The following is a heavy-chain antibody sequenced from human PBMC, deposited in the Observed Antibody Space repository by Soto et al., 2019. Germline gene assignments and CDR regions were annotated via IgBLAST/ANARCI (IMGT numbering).Heavy chain of an antibody. D-gene: IGHD4-17*01. CDR3: ARTEATVTIRSNYYYYYGMDV. CDR1: GDSVSSNSAA. CDR2: TYYRSKWYN. J-gene: IGHJ6*02. V-gene: IGHV6-1*01. Sequence: SQTLSLTCAISGDSVSSNSAAWNWIRQSPSRGLEWLGRTYYRSKWYNDYAVSVKSRITINPDTSKNQFSLQLNSVTPEDTAVYYCARTEATVTIRSNYYYYYGMDVWGQGTTVTVSS.